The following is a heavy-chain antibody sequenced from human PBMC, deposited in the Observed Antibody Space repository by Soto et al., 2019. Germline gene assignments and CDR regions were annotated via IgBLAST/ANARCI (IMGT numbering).Heavy chain of an antibody. D-gene: IGHD6-6*01. V-gene: IGHV5-51*01. Sequence: PGESLKISCKGSGYSFTSYWIGWVRQMPGKGLEWMGIIYPGDSDTRYSPSFQGQVTISADKSISTAYLQWSSLKASDTAMYYCAARPYSSSPDDAFDIWGQGTMVTVSS. CDR1: GYSFTSYW. CDR2: IYPGDSDT. CDR3: AARPYSSSPDDAFDI. J-gene: IGHJ3*02.